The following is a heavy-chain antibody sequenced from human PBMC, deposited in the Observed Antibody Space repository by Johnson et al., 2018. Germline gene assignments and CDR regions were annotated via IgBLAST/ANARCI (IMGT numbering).Heavy chain of an antibody. CDR2: INKDGSEK. V-gene: IGHV3-7*01. CDR3: AKIGYNDYDCDY. J-gene: IGHJ4*02. D-gene: IGHD5-12*01. CDR1: GFTFSSYW. Sequence: VQLVESGGGLVQPGGSLRLSCAASGFTFSSYWMTWVRQAPGKGLEWVVHINKDGSEKYYVDSVKGRFTISRDNAKNSLYLQMNSLRAEDTAVYFCAKIGYNDYDCDYWGQGTLVTVSS.